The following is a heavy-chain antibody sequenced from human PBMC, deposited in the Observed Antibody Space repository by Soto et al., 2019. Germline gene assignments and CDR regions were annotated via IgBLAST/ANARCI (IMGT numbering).Heavy chain of an antibody. Sequence: GASVKVSCKASGGTFSSYAISWVRQAPGQGLEWMGGIIPIFGTANYAQKFQGRVTITADESTSTAYMELSSLRSEDTAVYYCARDQHYGDLTLDYWGQGTLVTVSS. D-gene: IGHD4-17*01. J-gene: IGHJ4*02. CDR3: ARDQHYGDLTLDY. CDR1: GGTFSSYA. V-gene: IGHV1-69*13. CDR2: IIPIFGTA.